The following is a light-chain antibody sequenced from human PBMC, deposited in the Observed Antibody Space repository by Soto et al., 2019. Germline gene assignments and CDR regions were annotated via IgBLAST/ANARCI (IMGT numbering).Light chain of an antibody. J-gene: IGKJ1*01. V-gene: IGKV3-20*01. Sequence: DIVLTQSPGTLSLSPGERATLSCRASQSVSSNYLAGYQQKPGQAPRLLIYGASTRATGVPDRFSGSGSGTDFTLTISRLEPEDFAVYHCQQYGSLSWTFGQGTKVEI. CDR1: QSVSSNY. CDR3: QQYGSLSWT. CDR2: GAS.